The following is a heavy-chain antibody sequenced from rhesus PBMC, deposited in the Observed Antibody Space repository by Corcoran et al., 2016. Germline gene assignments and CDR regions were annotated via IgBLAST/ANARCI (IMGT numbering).Heavy chain of an antibody. D-gene: IGHD3-3*01. CDR3: ARDYNIWTGYYGGGFDY. J-gene: IGHJ4*01. Sequence: QVQLQESGPGVVKPSETLSLTCAVSGGSISDSYRWSWIRQPPGKGLEWIGYIYGSSTSPNYNPSLKSRVTISKDTSKNQFSLKLSSVTAADTAVYYCARDYNIWTGYYGGGFDYWGQGVLVTVSS. CDR2: IYGSSTSP. V-gene: IGHV4S10*01. CDR1: GGSISDSYR.